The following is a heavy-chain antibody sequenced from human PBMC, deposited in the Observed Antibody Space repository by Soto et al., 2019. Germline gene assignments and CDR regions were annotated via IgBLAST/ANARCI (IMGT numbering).Heavy chain of an antibody. V-gene: IGHV4-30-2*01. CDR2: IYHSGST. CDR3: ARGGTTVVDFDY. D-gene: IGHD1-7*01. J-gene: IGHJ4*02. CDR1: GRSISSVNYY. Sequence: SETLSLTCTVSGRSISSVNYYWSWIRQPPGKGLEWIGYIYHSGSTYYNPSLKSRVTISVDRSKNQFSLKLSSVTAADTAVYYCARGGTTVVDFDYWGQGTLVTVSS.